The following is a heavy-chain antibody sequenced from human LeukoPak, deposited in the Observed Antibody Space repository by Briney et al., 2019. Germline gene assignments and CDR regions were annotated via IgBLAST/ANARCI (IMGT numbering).Heavy chain of an antibody. D-gene: IGHD5-18*01. CDR3: ARDPDPDTAMVTLSFDP. CDR1: GYTFTSYG. J-gene: IGHJ5*02. Sequence: ASVKVSCKASGYTFTSYGISWVRQAPGQGLEWMGWNSAYNGNTNYAQKLQGRVTMTTDTSTSTAYMELRSLRSDDTAVYYCARDPDPDTAMVTLSFDPWGQGTLVTVSS. V-gene: IGHV1-18*01. CDR2: NSAYNGNT.